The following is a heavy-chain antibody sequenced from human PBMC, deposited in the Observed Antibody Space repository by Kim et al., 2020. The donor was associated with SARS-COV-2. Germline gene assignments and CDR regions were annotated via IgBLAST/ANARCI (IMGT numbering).Heavy chain of an antibody. CDR3: ARVYGSGSYYNSYFDY. J-gene: IGHJ4*02. Sequence: SETLSLTCTVSGGSISSSSYYWGWIRQPPGKGLEWIGSIYYSGSTYDNPSLKSRVTISVDTSKNQFSLKLSSVTAADTAVYYCARVYGSGSYYNSYFDYWGQGTLVTVSS. D-gene: IGHD3-10*01. V-gene: IGHV4-39*01. CDR2: IYYSGST. CDR1: GGSISSSSYY.